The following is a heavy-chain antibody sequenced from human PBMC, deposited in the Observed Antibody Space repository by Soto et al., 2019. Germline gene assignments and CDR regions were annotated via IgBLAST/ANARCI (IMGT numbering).Heavy chain of an antibody. CDR2: ISAYNGNT. CDR1: GYTFTNFG. D-gene: IGHD3-16*01. J-gene: IGHJ4*02. Sequence: QVQLVQSGAEVKKPGASVKVSCKASGYTFTNFGISWVRQAPGQGLEWMGWISAYNGNTKCAQNFQGRVTMTTDKASSADSMELTSLGSDDTAVYYCARGGTPIGYWGQATLGTVSS. V-gene: IGHV1-18*01. CDR3: ARGGTPIGY.